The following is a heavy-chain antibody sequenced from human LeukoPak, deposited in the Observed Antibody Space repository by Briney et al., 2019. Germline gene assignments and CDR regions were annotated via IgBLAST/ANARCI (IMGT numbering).Heavy chain of an antibody. CDR3: ARVLYSNYLEY. CDR1: GLIFCSRW. V-gene: IGHV3-48*04. CDR2: ISSSGSTI. J-gene: IGHJ4*02. Sequence: GGSLRLSCAASGLIFCSRWMSWLRQAPGKGLEWVSYISSSGSTIYYADSVKGRFTISRDNAKNSLYLQMNSLRAEDTAVYYCARVLYSNYLEYWGQGTLVTVSS. D-gene: IGHD4-11*01.